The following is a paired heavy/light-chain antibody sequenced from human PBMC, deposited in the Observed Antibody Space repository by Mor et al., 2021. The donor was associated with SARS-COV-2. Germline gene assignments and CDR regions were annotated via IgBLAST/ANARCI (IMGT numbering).Heavy chain of an antibody. J-gene: IGHJ6*01. CDR2: INDGTGDT. Sequence: QVRLVQSGAEMKKPGASVKVSCKASRYNFIKYCMHWLRQAPGQRPEWMGWINDGTGDTKYSQNFQGRLSITRDTSASTVYMELSGLRSEDTGLYFCARDRIYSSASNFFYYYGMDVWGQGTTVIVSS. CDR3: ARDRIYSSASNFFYYYGMDV. V-gene: IGHV1-3*01. CDR1: RYNFIKYC. D-gene: IGHD3-22*01.
Light chain of an antibody. CDR1: QSLLHDLGQSY. Sequence: DIVMTQSPLSLTVTPGESASISCRSAQSLLHDLGQSYLDWYRQKPGQAPQLLIYLASRRADGVPDRFSGTGSGTDFTLKISRVEAEDVGIYYCMQALQSPQYTFGQGTKLEIK. CDR2: LAS. V-gene: IGKV2-28*01. CDR3: MQALQSPQYT. J-gene: IGKJ2*01.